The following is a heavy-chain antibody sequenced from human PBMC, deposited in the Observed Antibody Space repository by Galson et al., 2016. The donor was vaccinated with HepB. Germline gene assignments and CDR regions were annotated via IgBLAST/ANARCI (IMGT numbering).Heavy chain of an antibody. V-gene: IGHV3-23*01. J-gene: IGHJ4*02. CDR3: AKGGSWGACDY. CDR2: LSNSGDHT. Sequence: SLRLSCAASGFTFSSYAMSWVRQAPGKGLEWVSGLSNSGDHTFYADSVKGRFTISRDNSKDTLYLQMNSLGAEDTAIYYCAKGGSWGACDYWGQGILVTVSS. CDR1: GFTFSSYA. D-gene: IGHD3-16*01.